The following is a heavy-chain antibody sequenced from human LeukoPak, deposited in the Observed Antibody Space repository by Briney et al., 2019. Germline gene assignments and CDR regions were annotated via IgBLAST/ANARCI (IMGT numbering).Heavy chain of an antibody. D-gene: IGHD2-15*01. J-gene: IGHJ4*02. V-gene: IGHV1-46*01. CDR1: GYTFTNYF. CDR2: INPSGGGT. Sequence: ASVKVSCKASGYTFTNYFMHWVRQAPGQGLEWMGVINPSGGGTTYAQRFQGRVTMTRDTSTSTVHMELSSLRSEDTAVYYCARGQDKCLGHWGQGTLVTVSS. CDR3: ARGQDKCLGH.